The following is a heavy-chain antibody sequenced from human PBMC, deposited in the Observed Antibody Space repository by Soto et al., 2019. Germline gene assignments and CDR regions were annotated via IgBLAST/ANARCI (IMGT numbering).Heavy chain of an antibody. V-gene: IGHV5-10-1*01. CDR2: IDPSDSQT. CDR3: AIQIHVSATRPYYHYYFDS. D-gene: IGHD2-2*01. J-gene: IGHJ4*03. Sequence: CLKISCKGSGYSFAGYWITWVRQKPGKGLEWMGRIDPSDSQTYYSPSFRGHVTISVTKSITTVFLQWSSLRASDTAMYYCAIQIHVSATRPYYHYYFDSWGQGTPVTVSS. CDR1: GYSFAGYW.